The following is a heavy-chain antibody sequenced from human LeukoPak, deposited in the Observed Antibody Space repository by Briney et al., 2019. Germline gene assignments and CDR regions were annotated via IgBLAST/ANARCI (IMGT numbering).Heavy chain of an antibody. J-gene: IGHJ6*02. CDR2: IYYSGST. CDR3: AGSGLVATIEAYYYGMDV. CDR1: GGSISSYY. Sequence: SETLSLTCTVSGGSISSYYWSWIRQPPGKGLEWIGYIYYSGSTNYNPSLKSRVTISVDTSKNQFSLKLSSVTAADTAVYYCAGSGLVATIEAYYYGMDVWGQGTTVTVSS. V-gene: IGHV4-59*01. D-gene: IGHD5-12*01.